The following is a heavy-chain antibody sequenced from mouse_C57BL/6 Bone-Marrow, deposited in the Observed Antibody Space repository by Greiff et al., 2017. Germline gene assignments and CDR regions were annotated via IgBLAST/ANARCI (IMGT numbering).Heavy chain of an antibody. CDR1: GFTFSSYA. J-gene: IGHJ2*01. CDR2: ISDGGSYT. CDR3: ARYYYGSRYYFDY. D-gene: IGHD1-1*01. Sequence: EVKLVESGGGLVKPGGSLKLSCAASGFTFSSYAMSWVRQTPEKRLEWVATISDGGSYTYYPDNVKGRFTISSDNAKNNLYLQMSHLKSEDTAMXYCARYYYGSRYYFDYWGQGTTLTVSS. V-gene: IGHV5-4*03.